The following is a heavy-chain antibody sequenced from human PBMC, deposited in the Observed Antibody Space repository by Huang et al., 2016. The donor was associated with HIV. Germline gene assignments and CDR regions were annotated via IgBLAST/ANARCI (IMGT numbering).Heavy chain of an antibody. D-gene: IGHD3-3*01. J-gene: IGHJ4*02. Sequence: QVQLQESGPGLVKPSQTLSLTCTVSGDSIRSGGYYLTWIRQYPAMGLGWIGYIYDSGSSDYNPSLKSRVSISIDAFKNRVSLKLKSVTVADTAVYYCARAPATHSVFFYWGQGTLVTVSA. CDR3: ARAPATHSVFFY. V-gene: IGHV4-31*03. CDR2: IYDSGSS. CDR1: GDSIRSGGYY.